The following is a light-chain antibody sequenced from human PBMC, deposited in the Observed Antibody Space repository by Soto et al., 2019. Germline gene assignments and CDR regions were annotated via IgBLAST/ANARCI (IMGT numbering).Light chain of an antibody. CDR3: QQYSAWPLT. CDR2: GVS. V-gene: IGKV3-15*01. CDR1: QSVSSN. Sequence: EVVMTQSPATLSVSPGESATLSCRASQSVSSNFLAWYQQKPGQAPRLLIYGVSIRATGIPARFSGSGSGTEFTLTISSLQSEDFAVYYCQQYSAWPLTFGGGTKVEI. J-gene: IGKJ4*01.